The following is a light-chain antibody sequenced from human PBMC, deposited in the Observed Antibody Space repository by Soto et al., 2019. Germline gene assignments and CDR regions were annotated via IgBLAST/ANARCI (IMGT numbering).Light chain of an antibody. J-gene: IGKJ5*01. CDR3: QQYGSSPIT. CDR1: QSVSSSN. V-gene: IGKV3-20*01. Sequence: IVLTPSPGTLFLSPGERATLSCRASQSVSSSNLAWYQQKPGQAPRLLISGASSRATGVPDRFSGGGSGTDFTLTISRLEPEDFALYYCQQYGSSPITFGQGTRLEI. CDR2: GAS.